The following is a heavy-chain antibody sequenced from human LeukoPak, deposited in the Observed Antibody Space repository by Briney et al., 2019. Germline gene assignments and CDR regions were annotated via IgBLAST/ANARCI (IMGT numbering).Heavy chain of an antibody. CDR1: GFTFSSYA. J-gene: IGHJ4*02. CDR2: ISGSGGST. D-gene: IGHD3-22*01. V-gene: IGHV3-23*01. Sequence: PGGSLRLSCAVSGFTFSSYAMHWVRQAPGKGLEWVSAISGSGGSTYYADSVKGRFTISRDNSKNTLYLQMNSLRAEDTAVYYCAKVGRHYDSSGYYYPRYCFDYWGQGTLVTVSS. CDR3: AKVGRHYDSSGYYYPRYCFDY.